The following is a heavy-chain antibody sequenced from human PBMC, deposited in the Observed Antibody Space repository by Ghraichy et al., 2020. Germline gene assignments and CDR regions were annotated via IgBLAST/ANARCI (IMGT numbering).Heavy chain of an antibody. J-gene: IGHJ6*02. Sequence: LSLTCAASGFTFSSYGMHWVRQAPGKGLEWVAVISYDGSNKYYADSVKGRFTISRDNSKNTLYLQMNSLRAEDTAVYYCAKEPLSITIFGVVPYYYYGMDVWGQGTTVTVSS. CDR1: GFTFSSYG. CDR3: AKEPLSITIFGVVPYYYYGMDV. V-gene: IGHV3-30*18. CDR2: ISYDGSNK. D-gene: IGHD3-3*01.